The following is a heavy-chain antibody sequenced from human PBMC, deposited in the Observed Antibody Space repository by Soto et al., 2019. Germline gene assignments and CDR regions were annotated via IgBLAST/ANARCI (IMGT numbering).Heavy chain of an antibody. D-gene: IGHD3-10*01. V-gene: IGHV4-59*01. CDR2: IYDSGST. J-gene: IGHJ4*02. Sequence: SETLSLTCTVSGGSISSYYWSWIRQPPGKGLEWIGYIYDSGSTNYNPSLKSRVTISADTSKGQFSLKLSSVTAADTAVYYCARDRYYGSGRLFDFWGQGILVTVSS. CDR1: GGSISSYY. CDR3: ARDRYYGSGRLFDF.